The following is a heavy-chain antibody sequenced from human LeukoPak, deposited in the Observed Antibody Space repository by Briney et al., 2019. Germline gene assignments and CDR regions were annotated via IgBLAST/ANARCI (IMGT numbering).Heavy chain of an antibody. V-gene: IGHV1-46*01. CDR3: ARARVGATTDYYYGMDV. Sequence: ASVKVSCKVSGYTLTELSMHWVRQAPGQGLEWMGIINPSGGSTSYAQKFQGRVTITADESTSTAYMELSSLRSEDTAVYYCARARVGATTDYYYGMDVWGQGTTVTVSS. J-gene: IGHJ6*02. D-gene: IGHD1-26*01. CDR2: INPSGGST. CDR1: GYTLTELS.